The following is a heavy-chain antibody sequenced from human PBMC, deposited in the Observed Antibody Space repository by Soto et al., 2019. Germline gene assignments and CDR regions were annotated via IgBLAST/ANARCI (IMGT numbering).Heavy chain of an antibody. CDR2: IYYSGST. CDR1: GGSISSYY. Sequence: TSETLSLTCTVSGGSISSYYWSWIRQPPGKGLEWIGYIYYSGSTNYNPSLKSRVTISVDTSKNQFSLKLSSVTAADTAVYYCARGRYGDYWGQGALVTVSS. V-gene: IGHV4-59*01. CDR3: ARGRYGDY. J-gene: IGHJ4*02. D-gene: IGHD1-1*01.